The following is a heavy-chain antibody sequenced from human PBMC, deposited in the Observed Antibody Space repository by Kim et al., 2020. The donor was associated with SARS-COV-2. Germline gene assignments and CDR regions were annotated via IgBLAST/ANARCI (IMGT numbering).Heavy chain of an antibody. D-gene: IGHD3-10*01. V-gene: IGHV5-10-1*01. Sequence: GESLKISCKGSGYSFTSYWISWVRQMPGKGLEWMGRIDPSDSYTNYSQSFQGHVTIPADKSISTAYLQWSSLKTSDTAMYYCARHVLLCFGMGPGRWFDPWGQGTLVTVSS. CDR1: GYSFTSYW. J-gene: IGHJ5*02. CDR3: ARHVLLCFGMGPGRWFDP. CDR2: IDPSDSYT.